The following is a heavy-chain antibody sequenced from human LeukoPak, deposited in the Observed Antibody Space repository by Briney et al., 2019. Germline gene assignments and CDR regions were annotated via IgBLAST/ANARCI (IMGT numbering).Heavy chain of an antibody. Sequence: SETLSLTCTVSGGSISSGGYYWSWIRQHPGKGLEWIGYIYYSGSTYYNPSLKSRVTISVDTSKNQFSLKLSSVTAADTAVYYCARVGYSYGFDYRGQGTLVTVSS. D-gene: IGHD5-18*01. V-gene: IGHV4-31*03. CDR2: IYYSGST. J-gene: IGHJ4*02. CDR1: GGSISSGGYY. CDR3: ARVGYSYGFDY.